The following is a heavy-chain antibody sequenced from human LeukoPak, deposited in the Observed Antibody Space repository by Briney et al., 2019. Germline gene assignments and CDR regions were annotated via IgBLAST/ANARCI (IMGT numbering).Heavy chain of an antibody. CDR1: GFTFSSYE. Sequence: GGSLRLSCAASGFTFSSYEMNWVRQAPGKGLEWVAGINWNGGDTKYADSVKGRFIISRDNAKNSLYLQMNSLRVEDTAFYYCANEELTWGQGVQVTVSS. D-gene: IGHD3-10*01. CDR3: ANEELT. CDR2: INWNGGDT. J-gene: IGHJ5*02. V-gene: IGHV3-20*04.